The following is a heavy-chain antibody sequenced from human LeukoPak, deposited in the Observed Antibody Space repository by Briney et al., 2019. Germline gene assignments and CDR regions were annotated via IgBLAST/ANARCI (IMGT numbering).Heavy chain of an antibody. CDR3: AKTYSGSYYDAFDI. CDR2: INSDGSGT. CDR1: GFTFSTEW. Sequence: PGGSLRLSCVASGFTFSTEWMHWVRQAPGKGLVWVSRINSDGSGTVYADSVKGRFTISRDNSKNTLYLQMNSLRAEDTAVYYCAKTYSGSYYDAFDIWGQGTMVTVSS. D-gene: IGHD1-26*01. V-gene: IGHV3-74*01. J-gene: IGHJ3*02.